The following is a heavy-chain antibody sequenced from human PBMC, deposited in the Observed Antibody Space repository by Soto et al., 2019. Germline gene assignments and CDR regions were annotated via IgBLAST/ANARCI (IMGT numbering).Heavy chain of an antibody. CDR3: ARFPRGYSYGHFDY. V-gene: IGHV4-59*01. CDR1: GGSMISYY. CDR2: IYYAGST. Sequence: PSETLSLTCTVSGGSMISYYWSWIRQPPGRGLEWIGFIYYAGSTKYNPSLNSRVTISVDTSKNQFSLKLSSVTAADTAVYYCARFPRGYSYGHFDYWGQGTLVTVSS. D-gene: IGHD5-18*01. J-gene: IGHJ4*02.